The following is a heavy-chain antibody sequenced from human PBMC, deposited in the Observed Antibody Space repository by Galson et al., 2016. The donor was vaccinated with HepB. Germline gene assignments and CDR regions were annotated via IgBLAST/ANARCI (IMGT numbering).Heavy chain of an antibody. V-gene: IGHV3-33*01. CDR2: IWHDGSQK. CDR3: ARDASGSRADFDY. Sequence: SLRLSCAASGFTFSNYGMHWVRQASGKGLEWVASIWHDGSQKFYADSMKGRFTISRDNSKNTVHLQMNSLRAVDTAVYYCARDASGSRADFDYWGQGIPVTVSS. CDR1: GFTFSNYG. J-gene: IGHJ4*02. D-gene: IGHD3-10*01.